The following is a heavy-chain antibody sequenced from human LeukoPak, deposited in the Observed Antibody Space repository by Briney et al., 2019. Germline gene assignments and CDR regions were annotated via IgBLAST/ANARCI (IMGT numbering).Heavy chain of an antibody. CDR3: AYSGSYGHLGY. Sequence: PSETLSLTCTVSGGSISSYYWSWIRQPPGKGLEWTGYIYYSVSTYYNPSLKSRVTISVDTSKNQFSLRLSSVTAADTALYYCAYSGSYGHLGYWGQGIPVTVSS. CDR1: GGSISSYY. V-gene: IGHV4-59*04. CDR2: IYYSVST. D-gene: IGHD1-26*01. J-gene: IGHJ4*02.